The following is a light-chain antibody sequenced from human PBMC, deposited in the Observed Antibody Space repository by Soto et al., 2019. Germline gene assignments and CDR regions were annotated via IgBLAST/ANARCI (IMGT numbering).Light chain of an antibody. V-gene: IGKV1-5*01. CDR1: QSITTW. CDR2: DVS. CDR3: QQYSSYSPYT. Sequence: DIQMTQSPSTVSAYVGDSVTITCRASQSITTWLAWYQQRPGKAPKLLIYDVSSLQSGVPSRFSGSGSGTEFTLTISSLQPDDFATYYCQQYSSYSPYTFGQGTKVEI. J-gene: IGKJ2*01.